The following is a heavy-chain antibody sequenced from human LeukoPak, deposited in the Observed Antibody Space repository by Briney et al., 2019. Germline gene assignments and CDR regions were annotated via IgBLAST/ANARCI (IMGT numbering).Heavy chain of an antibody. CDR2: ILCNGSNK. D-gene: IGHD2-15*01. CDR3: ARAGGYCSGGSCYRGYSWFDP. Sequence: GGSLRLSCAASRFTFSSSGMHWVRQAPGKGLEWVAVILCNGSNKYYADSVKGRFTISRDNSKNTLYLQMNSLRVEDTAVYYCARAGGYCSGGSCYRGYSWFDPWGQGTLVTVSS. J-gene: IGHJ5*02. CDR1: RFTFSSSG. V-gene: IGHV3-33*01.